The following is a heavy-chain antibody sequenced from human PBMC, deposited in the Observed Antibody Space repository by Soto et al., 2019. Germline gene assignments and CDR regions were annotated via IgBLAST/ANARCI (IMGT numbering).Heavy chain of an antibody. CDR2: INHSGST. J-gene: IGHJ4*02. CDR3: ARALYYYDSSGSPSI. D-gene: IGHD3-22*01. CDR1: GGSFSGYY. V-gene: IGHV4-34*01. Sequence: SETLSLTCAVYGGSFSGYYWSWIRQPPWKGLEWIGEINHSGSTNYNPSLKSRVTISVDTSKNQFSLKLSSVTAADTAVYYCARALYYYDSSGSPSIWGQGTLVTVSS.